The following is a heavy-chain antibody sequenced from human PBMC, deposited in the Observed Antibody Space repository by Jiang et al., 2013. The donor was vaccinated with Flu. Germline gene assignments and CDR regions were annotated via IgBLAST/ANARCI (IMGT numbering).Heavy chain of an antibody. D-gene: IGHD3-9*01. Sequence: KASGYTFTSYYMHWVRQAPGQGLEWMGIINPSGGSTSYAQKFQGRVTMTRDTSTSTVYMELSSLRSEDTAVYYCARARARKYYDILTGYYDAFDIWGQGTMVTVSS. CDR1: GYTFTSYY. CDR3: ARARARKYYDILTGYYDAFDI. J-gene: IGHJ3*02. CDR2: INPSGGST. V-gene: IGHV1-46*01.